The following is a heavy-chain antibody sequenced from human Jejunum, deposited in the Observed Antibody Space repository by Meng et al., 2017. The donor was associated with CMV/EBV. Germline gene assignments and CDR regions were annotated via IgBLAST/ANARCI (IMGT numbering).Heavy chain of an antibody. D-gene: IGHD1-26*01. J-gene: IGHJ4*02. CDR1: FTFSCST. CDR3: SRRWEGVGNYFFD. V-gene: IGHV3-73*01. Sequence: FTFSCSTIRWVRQASGKGLEWIGRIKTKTNNYATAYGASVEGRFTISRDDSKNTAFLQMTGLRSEDTAIYYCSRRWEGVGNYFFDWGQGTLVTVSS. CDR2: IKTKTNNYAT.